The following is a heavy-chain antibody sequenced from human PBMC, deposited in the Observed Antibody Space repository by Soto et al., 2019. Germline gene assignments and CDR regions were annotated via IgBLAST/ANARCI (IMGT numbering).Heavy chain of an antibody. D-gene: IGHD2-21*02. CDR1: GYSFTSYW. J-gene: IGHJ6*02. CDR2: IDPSDSYT. CDR3: ARHPIVVVTANGSYYYGMDV. V-gene: IGHV5-10-1*01. Sequence: GDSLKISCKGSGYSFTSYWISWVLQIPGQGLEWMGRIDPSDSYTNYSPSFQGHVTISADKSISTAYLQWSSLKASDTAMYYCARHPIVVVTANGSYYYGMDVWGQGTTLTVSS.